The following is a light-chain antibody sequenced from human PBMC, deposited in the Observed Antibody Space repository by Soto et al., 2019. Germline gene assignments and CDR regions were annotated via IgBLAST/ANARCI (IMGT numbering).Light chain of an antibody. CDR3: QQRINWPLT. CDR1: QSVSSF. J-gene: IGKJ4*01. Sequence: EIVLTQSPATLSLSPGERATLSCKASQSVSSFLAWYQQKPGQAPRLLIYDVSSRATGSPTRFSGSGSGTAFTLTISSLEPEDVAVYYCQQRINWPLTFGGGTKVEIQ. CDR2: DVS. V-gene: IGKV3-11*01.